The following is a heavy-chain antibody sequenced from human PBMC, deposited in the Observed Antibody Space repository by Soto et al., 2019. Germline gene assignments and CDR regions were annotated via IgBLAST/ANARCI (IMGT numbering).Heavy chain of an antibody. J-gene: IGHJ4*02. CDR1: GFTFDDYA. CDR2: ISWNSGSI. D-gene: IGHD6-19*01. Sequence: EVQLVESGGGLVQPGRSLRLSCAASGFTFDDYAMHWVRQAPGKDLEWVSGISWNSGSIGYADSVKGRFTISRDNATNSLYLQMNSLRAEDTALYYCSKDRGLVLSFYFDYWGQGTLVTGSS. CDR3: SKDRGLVLSFYFDY. V-gene: IGHV3-9*01.